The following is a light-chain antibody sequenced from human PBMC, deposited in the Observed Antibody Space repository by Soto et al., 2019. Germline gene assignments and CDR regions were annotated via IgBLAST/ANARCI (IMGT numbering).Light chain of an antibody. Sequence: DIVMTQSPDSLAVSLGERATINCKSSQSVLSSSNNKNCLAWYQQKPGQPPRLLISWASTRESGVTDRFSGRGSGTDFTLTISSLQAEDVAVYYCQHYYSIPWTFGQGTKVEIK. CDR2: WAS. CDR1: QSVLSSSNNKNC. V-gene: IGKV4-1*01. J-gene: IGKJ1*01. CDR3: QHYYSIPWT.